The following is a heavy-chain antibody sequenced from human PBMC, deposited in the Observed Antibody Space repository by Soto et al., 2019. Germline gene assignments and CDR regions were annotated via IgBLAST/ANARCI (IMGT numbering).Heavy chain of an antibody. V-gene: IGHV4-30-2*01. CDR2: MYHSGST. Sequence: SETLSLTCTVSGGSISNGGYSWSWIRQPPGKGLEWIGYMYHSGSTYYNPSLKSRVTISIDRSKNKFSLKLSSVTAADTAEYYCARVPDYWGHGILVTAPQ. D-gene: IGHD2-2*01. CDR3: ARVPDY. J-gene: IGHJ4*01. CDR1: GGSISNGGYS.